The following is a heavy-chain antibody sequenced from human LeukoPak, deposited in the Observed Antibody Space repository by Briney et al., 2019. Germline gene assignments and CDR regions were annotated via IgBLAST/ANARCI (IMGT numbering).Heavy chain of an antibody. CDR2: VSGSGST. Sequence: GGSLRLSCADSRFTHSNFAVSWVRQAPGKGLEWVSFVSGSGSTYYSDSVKGRFAISRDNSNNTLYLQMNSLRVEDTAIYYCASRGGGSFNDAFDIWGQGTMVTVPS. CDR1: RFTHSNFA. V-gene: IGHV3-23*01. J-gene: IGHJ3*02. CDR3: ASRGGGSFNDAFDI. D-gene: IGHD2-15*01.